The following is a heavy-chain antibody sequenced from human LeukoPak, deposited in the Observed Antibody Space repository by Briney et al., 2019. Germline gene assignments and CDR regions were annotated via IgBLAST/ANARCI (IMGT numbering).Heavy chain of an antibody. Sequence: SVKVSCKASGLTFTSSAMQWVRQARGQRLEWIGWIVVGSGNTNYAQKFQERVTITRDMSTSTAYMELSSLRSEDTAVYYCAAGGGDTKRSDFDYWGQGTLVTVSS. J-gene: IGHJ4*02. CDR1: GLTFTSSA. CDR2: IVVGSGNT. D-gene: IGHD2-21*02. V-gene: IGHV1-58*02. CDR3: AAGGGDTKRSDFDY.